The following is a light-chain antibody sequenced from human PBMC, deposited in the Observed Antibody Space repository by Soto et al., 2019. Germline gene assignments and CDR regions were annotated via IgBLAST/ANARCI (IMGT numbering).Light chain of an antibody. Sequence: QSALTQPASVSGSPGQSITISCTGSSSDVGYHNYVSWYQQHPGKAPKLVIYEVSDRPSGVSNRFSGSKSGNTASLTISGLQAEDEADYYCSSYTTTSALYVFGTGTKLTVL. CDR2: EVS. V-gene: IGLV2-14*01. CDR3: SSYTTTSALYV. CDR1: SSDVGYHNY. J-gene: IGLJ1*01.